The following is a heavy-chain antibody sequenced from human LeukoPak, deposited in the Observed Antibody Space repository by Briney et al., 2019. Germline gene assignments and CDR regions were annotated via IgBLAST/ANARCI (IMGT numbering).Heavy chain of an antibody. CDR3: ARGQYYYDSSGYYSLDY. Sequence: GASVNVSCKASGYTFTGYYMHWVRQAPGQGLEWMGWINPNSGGTNYAQKFQGRVTMTRDTSISTAYMELSRLRSDDTAVYYCARGQYYYDSSGYYSLDYWGQGTLVTVSS. V-gene: IGHV1-2*02. D-gene: IGHD3-22*01. CDR1: GYTFTGYY. CDR2: INPNSGGT. J-gene: IGHJ4*02.